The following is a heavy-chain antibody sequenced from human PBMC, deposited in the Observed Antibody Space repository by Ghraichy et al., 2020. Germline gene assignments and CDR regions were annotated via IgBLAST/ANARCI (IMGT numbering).Heavy chain of an antibody. Sequence: GGSLRLSCAASGFTFSSYAMSWVRQAPGKGLEWVSAISGSGGSTYYADSVKGRFTISRDNSKNTLYLQMNSLRAEDTAVYYCAKDRPPLVVVVPDNWFDPWGQGTLVTVSS. D-gene: IGHD2-2*01. CDR3: AKDRPPLVVVVPDNWFDP. J-gene: IGHJ5*02. V-gene: IGHV3-23*01. CDR2: ISGSGGST. CDR1: GFTFSSYA.